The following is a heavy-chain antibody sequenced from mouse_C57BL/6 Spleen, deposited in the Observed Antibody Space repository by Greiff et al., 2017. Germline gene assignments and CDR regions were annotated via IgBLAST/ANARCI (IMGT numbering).Heavy chain of an antibody. V-gene: IGHV1-39*01. CDR3: ASSSSPTTTVDPIDY. CDR2: INPNYGTT. CDR1: GYSFTDYN. J-gene: IGHJ2*01. Sequence: VKLQQSGPELVKPGASVKISCKASGYSFTDYNMNWVKQSNGQSLEWIGVINPNYGTTSYNQKFKGKATLTVDQSSRTAYMQLNVLTSEDSAVYYCASSSSPTTTVDPIDYWGQGTTLTVSS. D-gene: IGHD1-1*01.